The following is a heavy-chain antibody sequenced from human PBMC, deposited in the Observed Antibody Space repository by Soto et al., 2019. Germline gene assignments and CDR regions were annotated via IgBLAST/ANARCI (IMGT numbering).Heavy chain of an antibody. J-gene: IGHJ4*02. CDR1: GGSISIADSY. CDR3: TRSPRTFGDDY. D-gene: IGHD2-21*01. Sequence: QVQLQESGPGLVKPSQTLSLTCTVSGGSISIADSYWSWIRQPPGKGLEWIGYIYYSGITYYNPSLKSRLTISVDTSQNQSALKLSSVTAADTAVYYCTRSPRTFGDDYWGQGILVTVSS. V-gene: IGHV4-30-4*01. CDR2: IYYSGIT.